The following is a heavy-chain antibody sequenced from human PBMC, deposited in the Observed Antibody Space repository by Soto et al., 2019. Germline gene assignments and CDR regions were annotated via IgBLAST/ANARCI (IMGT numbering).Heavy chain of an antibody. J-gene: IGHJ6*02. CDR3: ASSSSSGTHPPYYYYGMDV. CDR1: GYSFTSYW. CDR2: IYPGDSDT. V-gene: IGHV5-51*01. D-gene: IGHD6-6*01. Sequence: GESLKISCKGSGYSFTSYWIGWVRQMPGKGLEWMGIIYPGDSDTRYSPSFQGQVTISADKSISTAYLQWSSLKASDTAMYYCASSSSSGTHPPYYYYGMDVWGQGTTVTVSS.